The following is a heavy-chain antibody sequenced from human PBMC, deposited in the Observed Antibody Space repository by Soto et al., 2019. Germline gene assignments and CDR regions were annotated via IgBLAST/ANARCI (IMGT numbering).Heavy chain of an antibody. V-gene: IGHV4-4*07. CDR1: GGSISSYY. Sequence: SETLALTCTVSGGSISSYYWSWIRQPAGKGLEWIGRIYSTTSTNYNPSLKSRVTLSVDTSKNQLSLKLTSVTAADTAVYYCARGRGDYFDISGHFDSWGQGTLVTVSS. D-gene: IGHD3-22*01. J-gene: IGHJ4*02. CDR3: ARGRGDYFDISGHFDS. CDR2: IYSTTST.